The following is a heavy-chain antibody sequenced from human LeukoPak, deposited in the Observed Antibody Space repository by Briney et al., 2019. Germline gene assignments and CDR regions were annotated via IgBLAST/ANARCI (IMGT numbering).Heavy chain of an antibody. CDR1: GGSISSXSYY. V-gene: IGHV4-39*01. CDR2: IYYSGST. CDR3: ARGEVRENYYYYAMDV. D-gene: IGHD2-2*01. J-gene: IGHJ6*03. Sequence: TSETXXLTCTVSGGSISSXSYYWGXIXXPXGXGLXWXXSIYYSGSTYYNPSLKSRVTISVDTSKNQFSLKLSSVTAADTAVYYCARGEVRENYYYYAMDVWGKGTTVTVSS.